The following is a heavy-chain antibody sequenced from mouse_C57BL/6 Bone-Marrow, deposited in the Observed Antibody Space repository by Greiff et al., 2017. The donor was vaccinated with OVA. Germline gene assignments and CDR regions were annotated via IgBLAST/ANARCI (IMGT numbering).Heavy chain of an antibody. Sequence: VQLQQSGAELARPGASVKLSCKASGYTFTSYGISWVKQRTGQGLEWIGEIYPRSGNTYYNEKFKGKATLTADKSSSTAYMELRSLTSEDSAVYFCASYYYDRWYFDVWGTGTTVTVSS. CDR2: IYPRSGNT. CDR1: GYTFTSYG. D-gene: IGHD2-4*01. CDR3: ASYYYDRWYFDV. J-gene: IGHJ1*03. V-gene: IGHV1-81*01.